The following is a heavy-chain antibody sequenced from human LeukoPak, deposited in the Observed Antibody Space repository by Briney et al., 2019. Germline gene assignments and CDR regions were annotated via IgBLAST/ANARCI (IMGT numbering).Heavy chain of an antibody. Sequence: SERVSCKASGYTFTGYYMYWVRQAPGQGLEWMWWIKPNSGGTNYAQKFQGWVTMTRDTSISTAYMELSRLRSDDTAVYYCARGDYCSGGSCYGYYFDYWGQGTLVTVSS. CDR1: GYTFTGYY. V-gene: IGHV1-2*04. D-gene: IGHD2-15*01. CDR3: ARGDYCSGGSCYGYYFDY. J-gene: IGHJ4*02. CDR2: IKPNSGGT.